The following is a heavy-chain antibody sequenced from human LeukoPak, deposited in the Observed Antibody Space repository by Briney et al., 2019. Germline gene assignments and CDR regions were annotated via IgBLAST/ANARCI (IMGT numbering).Heavy chain of an antibody. V-gene: IGHV4-34*01. CDR2: INHSGST. D-gene: IGHD3-22*01. CDR1: GGSFSGYY. CDR3: ARDDSGGYYYY. J-gene: IGHJ4*02. Sequence: SETLSLTCAVYGGSFSGYYWSWIRQPPGKGLEWIGEINHSGSTNYNPSLKSRVTISLDTSKNQFSLKLSSVTAADTAVYYCARDDSGGYYYYWGQGTLVTVSS.